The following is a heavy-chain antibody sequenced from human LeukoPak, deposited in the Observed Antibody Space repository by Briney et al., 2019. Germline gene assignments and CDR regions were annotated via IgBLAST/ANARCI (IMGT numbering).Heavy chain of an antibody. J-gene: IGHJ4*02. CDR3: AKRGAVIRVILVGFHKQAYYFDS. CDR1: RITLSNYG. CDR2: ISDSGGST. Sequence: PGGSLRLSCAVSRITLSNYGMSWVRQAPGKGLEWVAGISDSGGSTNYADSVKGRFTISRDNAKNTLYLQMNSLRAEDTAVYFCAKRGAVIRVILVGFHKQAYYFDSWGQGALVTVSS. V-gene: IGHV3-23*01. D-gene: IGHD3-10*01.